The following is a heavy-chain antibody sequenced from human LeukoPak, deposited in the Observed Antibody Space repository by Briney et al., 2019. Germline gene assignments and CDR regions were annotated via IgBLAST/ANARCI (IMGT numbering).Heavy chain of an antibody. CDR1: GGSISSYY. V-gene: IGHV4-59*01. CDR3: ARESTGYSYGYFDYYYYYGMDV. J-gene: IGHJ6*02. Sequence: SETLSLTCTVSGGSISSYYWSWIRQPPGKELEWIGYIYYSGSTNYNPSLKSRVTISVDTSKNQFSLKLSSVTAADTAVYYCARESTGYSYGYFDYYYYYGMDVWGQGTTVTVSS. D-gene: IGHD5-18*01. CDR2: IYYSGST.